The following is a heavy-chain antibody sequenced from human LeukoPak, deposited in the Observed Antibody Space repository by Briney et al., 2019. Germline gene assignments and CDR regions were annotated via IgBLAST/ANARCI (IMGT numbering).Heavy chain of an antibody. V-gene: IGHV3-43D*03. CDR3: ARGSPAAGNSLDY. CDR1: AFTFDEYA. Sequence: GGSLRLSCAASAFTFDEYAMHWVRQAPGKGLEWVSLISWDGGSTYYADSVKGRFTISRDNAKNSLYLQMNSLRAEDTAVYYCARGSPAAGNSLDYWGQGTLVTVSS. J-gene: IGHJ4*02. D-gene: IGHD6-13*01. CDR2: ISWDGGST.